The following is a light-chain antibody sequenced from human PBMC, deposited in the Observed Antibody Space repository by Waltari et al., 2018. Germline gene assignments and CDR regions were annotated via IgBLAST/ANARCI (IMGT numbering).Light chain of an antibody. CDR2: DER. J-gene: IGLJ1*01. CDR3: QVWDTTSDHYV. V-gene: IGLV3-21*02. Sequence: SYLLTQPPSVSVAPGATARITCGGNKSGSKSVHWYQQKPGQAPVLVVSDERDRPSGIPERFSGSNSGNTATLSISRIEVGDEADYYCQVWDTTSDHYVFGAGTRVTVL. CDR1: KSGSKS.